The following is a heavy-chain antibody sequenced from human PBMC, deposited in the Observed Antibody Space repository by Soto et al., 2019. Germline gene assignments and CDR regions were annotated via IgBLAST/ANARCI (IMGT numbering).Heavy chain of an antibody. CDR3: ARSRAGRTAASYYDYMDV. Sequence: EVQLVESGGGLVQPGGSLRLSCAAAGFSFSDYWMTWVRQPPGKGLERVANIKQDGSEKYYVDSVKVRFTISRDNAKSSLYLQMSSLRAEETAVYSWARSRAGRTAASYYDYMDVWGKGTTVTVSS. J-gene: IGHJ6*03. CDR2: IKQDGSEK. D-gene: IGHD2-2*01. V-gene: IGHV3-7*01. CDR1: GFSFSDYW.